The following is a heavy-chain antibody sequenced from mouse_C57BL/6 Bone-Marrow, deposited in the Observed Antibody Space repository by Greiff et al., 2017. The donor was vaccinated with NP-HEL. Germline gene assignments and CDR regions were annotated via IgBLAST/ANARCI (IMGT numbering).Heavy chain of an antibody. CDR3: ARYPLYDYDEGDY. J-gene: IGHJ2*01. D-gene: IGHD2-4*01. Sequence: VQGVESGPELVKPGASVKISCKASGYTFTDYYINWVKQRPGQGLEWIGWIFPGSGSTYYNEKFKGKATLTVDKSSSTAYMLLSSLTSEDSAVYFCARYPLYDYDEGDYWGQGTTLTVSS. CDR2: IFPGSGST. CDR1: GYTFTDYY. V-gene: IGHV1-75*01.